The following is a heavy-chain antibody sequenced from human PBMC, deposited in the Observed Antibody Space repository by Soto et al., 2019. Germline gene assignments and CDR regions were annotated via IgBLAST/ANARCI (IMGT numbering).Heavy chain of an antibody. V-gene: IGHV3-30*18. D-gene: IGHD2-21*02. CDR1: GFTFSSYG. Sequence: QVQLVESGGGVVQPGRSLRLSCAASGFTFSSYGMHWVRQAPGKGLEWVAVISYDGSNKYYEDSVQGGFTISRDNCKNRMNLKMYSLRAVDTAVYYSAKELQTSRYYCDNGRDVGGQDRMVTV. CDR3: AKELQTSRYYCDNGRDV. J-gene: IGHJ6*02. CDR2: ISYDGSNK.